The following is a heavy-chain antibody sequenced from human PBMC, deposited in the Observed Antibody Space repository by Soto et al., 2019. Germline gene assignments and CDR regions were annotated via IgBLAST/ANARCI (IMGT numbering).Heavy chain of an antibody. J-gene: IGHJ4*02. CDR3: AKFDTAMVTKGPGFDY. D-gene: IGHD5-18*01. V-gene: IGHV3-23*01. CDR2: ISGSGGST. Sequence: GGSLRLSCAASGFTFSSYAMSWVRQAPGKGMEWVSAISGSGGSTYYAESVKGRFTISRDNSKNTLYLQMNSLRAEDTAVYYCAKFDTAMVTKGPGFDYWGQGTLVTVSS. CDR1: GFTFSSYA.